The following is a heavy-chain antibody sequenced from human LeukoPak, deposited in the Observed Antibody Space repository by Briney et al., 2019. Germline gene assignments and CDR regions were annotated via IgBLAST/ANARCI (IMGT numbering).Heavy chain of an antibody. D-gene: IGHD2-2*01. Sequence: ASVTVSCKASGYTFTDYYMHWVRQAPGQGIEWMGWINPNDGDTNYAQKFQGRVTMTRDTSISTAHMEVSRLRSDDTAVYYCARANFLYCSSSTCLFDYWGQGTLVTVSS. CDR2: INPNDGDT. J-gene: IGHJ4*02. CDR3: ARANFLYCSSSTCLFDY. CDR1: GYTFTDYY. V-gene: IGHV1-2*02.